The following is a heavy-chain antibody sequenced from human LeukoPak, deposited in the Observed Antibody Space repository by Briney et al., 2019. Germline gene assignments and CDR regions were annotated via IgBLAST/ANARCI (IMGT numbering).Heavy chain of an antibody. V-gene: IGHV3-48*02. CDR1: GFTFSSYS. D-gene: IGHD6-13*01. Sequence: PGGSLRLSCAASGFTFSSYSMNWVRQAPGKGLEWVSYISSTYSTAYYADSVKGRFTISRDNAKNLLYLQMSSLRDEDTAVYYCARDQVAAAGARDFDFWGQGTLVTVSS. J-gene: IGHJ4*02. CDR2: ISSTYSTA. CDR3: ARDQVAAAGARDFDF.